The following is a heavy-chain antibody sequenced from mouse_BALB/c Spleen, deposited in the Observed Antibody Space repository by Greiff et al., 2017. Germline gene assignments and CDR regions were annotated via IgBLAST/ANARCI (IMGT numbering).Heavy chain of an antibody. D-gene: IGHD2-14*01. CDR1: GFSLTSYG. V-gene: IGHV2-4-1*01. J-gene: IGHJ3*01. Sequence: QVQLKESGPGLVQPSQSLSITCTVSGFSLTSYGVHWVRQSPGKGLEWLGVIWSGGSTDYNAAFISRLSISKDNSKSQVFFKMNSLQADDTAIYYCARYYRYDGPWFAYWGQGTLVTVSA. CDR2: IWSGGST. CDR3: ARYYRYDGPWFAY.